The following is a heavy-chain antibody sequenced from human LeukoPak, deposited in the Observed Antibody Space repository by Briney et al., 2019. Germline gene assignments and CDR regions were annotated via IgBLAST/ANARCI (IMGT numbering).Heavy chain of an antibody. Sequence: GASVKVSCKASGYTFTSYGITWVRQAPGQGLEWVGWISAYNGNTNYAQKFQGRVTMTRNTSISTAYMELSSLRSEDTAVYYCARTADTAMVRKYVGFDYWGQGTLVTVSS. V-gene: IGHV1-18*01. J-gene: IGHJ4*02. CDR3: ARTADTAMVRKYVGFDY. CDR2: ISAYNGNT. CDR1: GYTFTSYG. D-gene: IGHD5-18*01.